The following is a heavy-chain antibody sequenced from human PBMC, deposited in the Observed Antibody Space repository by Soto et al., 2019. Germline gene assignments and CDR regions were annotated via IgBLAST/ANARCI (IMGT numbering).Heavy chain of an antibody. CDR3: ARGGLRYNWNSHDAFDI. J-gene: IGHJ3*02. D-gene: IGHD1-7*01. CDR1: GFTFSDYY. CDR2: ISGSGNTI. Sequence: QVQLVESGGGLVKPGGSLRLSCAASGFTFSDYYMNWIRQAPGKGLEWVSYISGSGNTIYYADSLKGRFTISRDNAKNSLFQRMNSLRAEDTAVYYCARGGLRYNWNSHDAFDIWGRGTMVTVSS. V-gene: IGHV3-11*01.